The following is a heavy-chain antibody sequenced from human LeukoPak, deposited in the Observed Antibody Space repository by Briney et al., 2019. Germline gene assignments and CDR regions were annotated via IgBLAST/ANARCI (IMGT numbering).Heavy chain of an antibody. CDR2: ISSSSSYI. Sequence: GGSLRLSCAASGFTFSSYSMNWVRQAPGKGLEWVSSISSSSSYIYYADSVKGRFTISRDNAKNSLYLQMNSLRVEDTAVYYCARSSYSSSWYTQSFLSDYYMDVWGKGTTVTVSS. V-gene: IGHV3-21*01. CDR1: GFTFSSYS. CDR3: ARSSYSSSWYTQSFLSDYYMDV. J-gene: IGHJ6*03. D-gene: IGHD6-13*01.